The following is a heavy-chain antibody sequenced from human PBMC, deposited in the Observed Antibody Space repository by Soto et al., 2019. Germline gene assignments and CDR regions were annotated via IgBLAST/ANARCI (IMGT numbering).Heavy chain of an antibody. J-gene: IGHJ6*02. V-gene: IGHV1-2*04. CDR2: INPNSGGT. CDR1: GYTFTRYY. Sequence: ASVKVSCKASGYTFTRYYMHWVRQAPRQGLEWMGWINPNSGGTNQAQQFQGWVNMPRDTSISTVYMELSRLRSDDTVVYYCARDPIDSSEQSKYYYYGMDVWGQGTTVTVSS. CDR3: ARDPIDSSEQSKYYYYGMDV. D-gene: IGHD6-25*01.